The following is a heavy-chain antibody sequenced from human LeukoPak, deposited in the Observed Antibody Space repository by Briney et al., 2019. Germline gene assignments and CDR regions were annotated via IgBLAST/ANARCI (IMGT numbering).Heavy chain of an antibody. D-gene: IGHD1-26*01. Sequence: GGSLRLSCAASGFTFSSYAMSWVRQAPGKGREWVSAISGSGGRTYYADSVKGRFTISRDNSKNTLYLQMNSLRAEDTAVYYCAKCLGATTGTLDYWGQGTLVTVSS. V-gene: IGHV3-23*01. CDR3: AKCLGATTGTLDY. CDR1: GFTFSSYA. J-gene: IGHJ4*02. CDR2: ISGSGGRT.